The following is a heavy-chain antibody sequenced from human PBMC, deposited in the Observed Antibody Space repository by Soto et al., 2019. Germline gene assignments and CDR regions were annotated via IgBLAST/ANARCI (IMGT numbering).Heavy chain of an antibody. CDR2: INHSGSA. CDR1: GGSFSDYI. Sequence: SETLSLTCDVYGGSFSDYIWTWIRQTPGKGLQWIGQINHSGSANHNPSLKSRVAISVDTSKNQFSLNLRSVTAADTAVYYCGPRGAVADPRGYWGQGTLVTVSS. V-gene: IGHV4-34*01. D-gene: IGHD6-19*01. CDR3: GPRGAVADPRGY. J-gene: IGHJ4*02.